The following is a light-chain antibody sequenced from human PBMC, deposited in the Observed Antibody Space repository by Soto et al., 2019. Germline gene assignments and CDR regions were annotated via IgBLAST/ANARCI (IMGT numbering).Light chain of an antibody. CDR3: QQYSHWPLT. CDR2: GAS. J-gene: IGKJ4*01. Sequence: EIVMTQSPATLSVSPGDRATLSCRATQSVYSNVAWYQQKPGQAPRLLIYGASTRATGFPSRFSGSGSGPEFTLTIASLQSEDLGIYYCQQYSHWPLTFGGGTKVEI. V-gene: IGKV3-15*01. CDR1: QSVYSN.